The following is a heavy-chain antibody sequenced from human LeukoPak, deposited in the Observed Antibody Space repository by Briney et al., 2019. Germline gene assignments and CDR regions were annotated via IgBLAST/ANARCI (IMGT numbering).Heavy chain of an antibody. CDR1: GFTFSSYW. D-gene: IGHD5-12*01. CDR3: ARERRGYSGYPTHDFDY. V-gene: IGHV3-7*03. J-gene: IGHJ4*02. CDR2: IKQDGSEK. Sequence: GGSLRLSCAASGFTFSSYWMSWVRQAPGKGLEWVANIKQDGSEKYYVDSVEGRFTISRDNAKNSLYLQMNSLRAEDTAVYYCARERRGYSGYPTHDFDYWGQGTLVTVSS.